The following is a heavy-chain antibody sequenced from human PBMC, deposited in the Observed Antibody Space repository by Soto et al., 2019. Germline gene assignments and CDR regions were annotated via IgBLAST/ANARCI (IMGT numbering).Heavy chain of an antibody. CDR1: GYTFTNYG. V-gene: IGHV1-18*01. D-gene: IGHD4-17*01. J-gene: IGHJ3*02. Sequence: QVQLVQSGAEVKEPGASVKVSCKPSGYTFTNYGISWVRQAPGQGLEWMGWIRTYNGHTNYAQKVQGRVTMTTDTFTSTAYMELRSLRSDDTAVYYCARHMTTGTFDIWGQGTMVTVSS. CDR3: ARHMTTGTFDI. CDR2: IRTYNGHT.